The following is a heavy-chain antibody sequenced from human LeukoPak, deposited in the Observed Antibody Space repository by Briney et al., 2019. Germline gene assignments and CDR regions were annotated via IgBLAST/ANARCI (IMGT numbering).Heavy chain of an antibody. J-gene: IGHJ4*02. Sequence: GGSLRLSCAVSGFTFSSYSMNWVRQAPGKGLEWVSAISGSGGSTYYADSVKGRFTISRDNSKNTLYLQMNSLRAEDTAVYYCAKELHGDYGGDYWGQGTLVTVSS. CDR2: ISGSGGST. V-gene: IGHV3-23*01. CDR1: GFTFSSYS. D-gene: IGHD4-17*01. CDR3: AKELHGDYGGDY.